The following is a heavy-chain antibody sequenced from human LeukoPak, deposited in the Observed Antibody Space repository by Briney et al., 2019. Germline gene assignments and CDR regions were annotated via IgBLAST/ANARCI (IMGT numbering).Heavy chain of an antibody. D-gene: IGHD3-3*01. Sequence: SVKVSCKASGGTFSSYAISWVRQAPGQGLEWMGGIIPIFGTANYAQKFQGRVTMTRDTSTSTVYMELSSLRSEDTAVYYCARDRRAIFGVVPRYYFDYWGQGTLVTVSS. CDR2: IIPIFGTA. J-gene: IGHJ4*02. CDR3: ARDRRAIFGVVPRYYFDY. CDR1: GGTFSSYA. V-gene: IGHV1-69*05.